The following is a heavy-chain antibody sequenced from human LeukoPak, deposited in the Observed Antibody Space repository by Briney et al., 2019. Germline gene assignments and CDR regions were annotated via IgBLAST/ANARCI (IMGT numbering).Heavy chain of an antibody. V-gene: IGHV3-21*01. CDR3: ARAEYYYDSSGYTFFDY. CDR2: ISSSSSYI. D-gene: IGHD3-22*01. J-gene: IGHJ4*02. Sequence: GGSLRLSCAASGFTFSSYSMNWVRQAPGKGLEWVSSISSSSSYIYYADSVKGRFTISRDNAKSSLYLQMNSLRAEDTAVYYCARAEYYYDSSGYTFFDYWGQGTLVTVSS. CDR1: GFTFSSYS.